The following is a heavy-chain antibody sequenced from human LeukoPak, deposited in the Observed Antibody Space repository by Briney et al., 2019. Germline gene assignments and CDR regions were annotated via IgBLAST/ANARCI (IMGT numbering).Heavy chain of an antibody. J-gene: IGHJ5*02. Sequence: GGSLRLSRAASGFSFSNYGIHWGRPAPGRGVGWVAVIWFDGTDEFSADSVKGRFTISRDNAKDTLYLQMNSLRVEDTAVYYCARDSYVDSEAVRWFDPWGQGTLVTVSS. CDR1: GFSFSNYG. D-gene: IGHD4-17*01. V-gene: IGHV3-33*01. CDR3: ARDSYVDSEAVRWFDP. CDR2: IWFDGTDE.